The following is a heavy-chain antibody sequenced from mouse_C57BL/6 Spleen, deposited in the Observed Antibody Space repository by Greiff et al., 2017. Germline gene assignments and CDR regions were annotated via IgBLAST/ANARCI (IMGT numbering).Heavy chain of an antibody. J-gene: IGHJ1*03. CDR2: ISSGGSYT. Sequence: EVQGVESGGDLVKPGGSLKLSCAASGFTFSSYGMSWVRQTPHKRLAWVATISSGGSYTYYPDSVKGRFTISRDNAKNTLYLQMSSLKSEDTAMYYCARHGGGRYFDVWGTGTTVTVSS. CDR1: GFTFSSYG. V-gene: IGHV5-6*01. CDR3: ARHGGGRYFDV.